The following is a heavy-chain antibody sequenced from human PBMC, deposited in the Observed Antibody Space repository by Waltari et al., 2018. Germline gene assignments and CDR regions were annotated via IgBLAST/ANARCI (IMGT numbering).Heavy chain of an antibody. J-gene: IGHJ4*02. CDR2: ISWNSGSI. CDR3: AKDMGY. Sequence: EVQLVESGGGLVQPGRSLRLSCAASGFTFDDYAMHWVRQAPGKGLEWVSGISWNSGSIGYADSVKCRFTISRDNAKNSLYLQMNSLRAEDTALYYCAKDMGYWGQGTLVTVSS. V-gene: IGHV3-9*01. CDR1: GFTFDDYA.